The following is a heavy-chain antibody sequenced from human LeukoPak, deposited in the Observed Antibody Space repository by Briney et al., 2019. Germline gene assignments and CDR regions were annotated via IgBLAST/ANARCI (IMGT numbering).Heavy chain of an antibody. Sequence: SETLSLTCTVSGGSISSYYWSWIRQPAGKGLEWIGRIYTSGSTNYNPSLKSRVTMSVDTSKNQFSLKLSSVTAADTAVYYCARDRYCSGGSCIGFDPWGQGTLVTVSS. CDR3: ARDRYCSGGSCIGFDP. D-gene: IGHD2-15*01. CDR1: GGSISSYY. V-gene: IGHV4-4*07. J-gene: IGHJ5*02. CDR2: IYTSGST.